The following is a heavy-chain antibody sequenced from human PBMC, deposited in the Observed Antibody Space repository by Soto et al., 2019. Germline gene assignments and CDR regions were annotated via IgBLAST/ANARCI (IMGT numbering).Heavy chain of an antibody. CDR3: ARGRWFDP. V-gene: IGHV4-59*01. CDR2: IYDSGSI. J-gene: IGHJ5*02. Sequence: QVQLQESGPGLVKPSETLSLTCTVSGGSIRRDYWSWIRQPPGKGLVWLGYIYDSGSINYNPSLKSRVTISVDTSKNQFALSLSSVTAADTAVYYCARGRWFDPWGQGTLVTVSS. CDR1: GGSIRRDY.